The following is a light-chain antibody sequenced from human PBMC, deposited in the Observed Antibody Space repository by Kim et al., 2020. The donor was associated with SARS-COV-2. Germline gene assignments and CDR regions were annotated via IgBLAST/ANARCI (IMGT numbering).Light chain of an antibody. J-gene: IGKJ1*01. V-gene: IGKV3-20*01. Sequence: SPGERATLSCRASHGVSSTFLAWYQQRPGQAPRLIIYGASSRATGIPDRFSGSGSGTDITLTISRLEPEDFAVYYCQQYSSSPRTFGQGTKVDIK. CDR3: QQYSSSPRT. CDR2: GAS. CDR1: HGVSSTF.